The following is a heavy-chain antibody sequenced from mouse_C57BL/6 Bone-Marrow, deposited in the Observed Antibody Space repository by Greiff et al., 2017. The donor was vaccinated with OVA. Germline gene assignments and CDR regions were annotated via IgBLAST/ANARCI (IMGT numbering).Heavy chain of an antibody. V-gene: IGHV2-2*01. D-gene: IGHD1-1*01. CDR2: IWSGGST. Sequence: VKLMESGPGLVQPSQSLSITCTVSGFSLTSYGVHWVRQSPGKGLEWLGVIWSGGSTDYNAAFISRLSISKDNSKSQVFFKMNSLQADDTAIYYCARKLRGGYYAMDYWGQGTSVTVSS. J-gene: IGHJ4*01. CDR1: GFSLTSYG. CDR3: ARKLRGGYYAMDY.